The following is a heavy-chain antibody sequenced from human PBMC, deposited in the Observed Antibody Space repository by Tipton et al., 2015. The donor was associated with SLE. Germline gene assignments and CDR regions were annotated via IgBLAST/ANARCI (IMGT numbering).Heavy chain of an antibody. CDR1: GFTFRSYA. J-gene: IGHJ4*02. Sequence: SLRLSCAASGFTFRSYAMSWVRQAPGKGLEWVSSTSPSGGSTYYADSVRGRFTISRDNSKNTLYLQMLSLRVEDTAIYYCAKDSGWYYFDYWGLGTLVTVSS. CDR3: AKDSGWYYFDY. CDR2: TSPSGGST. V-gene: IGHV3-23*01. D-gene: IGHD6-19*01.